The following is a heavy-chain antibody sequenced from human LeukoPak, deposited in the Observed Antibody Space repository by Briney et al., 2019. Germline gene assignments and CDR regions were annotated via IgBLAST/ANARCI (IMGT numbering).Heavy chain of an antibody. D-gene: IGHD2-15*01. J-gene: IGHJ6*02. Sequence: GGSLRLSCAASGFTVSSNYMSWVRQAPGKGLEWVSVIYSGGSTYYADSVKGRFTISRDNSKNTLYLQMNSLRAEDTAVYYCARGQGKLLPDLHYYYGMDVWGQGTTVTVSS. CDR1: GFTVSSNY. V-gene: IGHV3-66*01. CDR2: IYSGGST. CDR3: ARGQGKLLPDLHYYYGMDV.